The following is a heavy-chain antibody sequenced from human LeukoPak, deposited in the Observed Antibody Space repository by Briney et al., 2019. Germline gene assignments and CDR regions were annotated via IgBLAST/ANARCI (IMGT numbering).Heavy chain of an antibody. J-gene: IGHJ4*02. D-gene: IGHD6-6*01. CDR2: INHSGST. CDR3: ARADVEYSSSSPPRERRETFDY. CDR1: GGSFSGYY. V-gene: IGHV4-34*01. Sequence: SETLSLTCAVYGGSFSGYYWSWIRQPPGKGLEWIGEINHSGSTNYNPSLKSRVTISVDTSKNQFSLKLSSVTAADTAVYYCARADVEYSSSSPPRERRETFDYRGQGTLVTVSP.